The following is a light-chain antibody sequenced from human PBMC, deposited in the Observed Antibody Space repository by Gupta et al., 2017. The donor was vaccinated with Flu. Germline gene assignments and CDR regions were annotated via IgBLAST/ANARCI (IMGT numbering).Light chain of an antibody. CDR1: QRISYTY. CDR3: QQYGDSLWT. CDR2: SAS. V-gene: IGKV3-20*01. J-gene: IGKJ1*01. Sequence: GTLSSSPGERATLSCRASQRISYTYLAWYQQRPGQTPRLLICSASTRATGITDRFSGSWSGTDFTLTIDRLEPEDFAVYYCQQYGDSLWTFGQGTKVEI.